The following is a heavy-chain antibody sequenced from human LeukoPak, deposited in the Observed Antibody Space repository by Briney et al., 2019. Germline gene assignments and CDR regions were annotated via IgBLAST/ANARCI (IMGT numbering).Heavy chain of an antibody. V-gene: IGHV4-39*01. CDR1: GGSISSSSYY. D-gene: IGHD3-22*01. J-gene: IGHJ3*02. Sequence: SETLSLTCTVSGGSISSSSYYWGWIRQPPGKGLEWIGSIYYSGSTYYNPSLKGRVTISVDTSKNQFSLKLSSVTAADTAVYYCARQTIYDSTAWGAFDIWGQGTTVTVSS. CDR2: IYYSGST. CDR3: ARQTIYDSTAWGAFDI.